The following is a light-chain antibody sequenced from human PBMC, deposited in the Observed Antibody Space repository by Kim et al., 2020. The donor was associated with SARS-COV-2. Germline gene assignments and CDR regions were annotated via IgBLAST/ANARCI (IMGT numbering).Light chain of an antibody. V-gene: IGLV3-19*01. CDR2: GKN. CDR1: SLRTYY. J-gene: IGLJ1*01. Sequence: SSELTQDPAVSVALGQTVRVACQGDSLRTYYATWYQQKPGQAPVLVIYGKNNRPSGIPDRFSGSSSGNTASLTITGAQAEDEADYYCHSRDSSGNHFYV. CDR3: HSRDSSGNHFYV.